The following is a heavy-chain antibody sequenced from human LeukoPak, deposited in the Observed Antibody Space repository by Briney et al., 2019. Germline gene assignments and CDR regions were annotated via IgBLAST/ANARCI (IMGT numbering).Heavy chain of an antibody. Sequence: GGSLRLSCTASGFTVSTNYMSWVRQAPGKGLEWVSVFYSGGDRYYADSVKGRFTTSRDNSKNTLYLQMNSLRAEDTAVYYCARVWHCSSTSCSEIDYWGQGTLVTVSS. D-gene: IGHD2-2*01. CDR2: FYSGGDR. V-gene: IGHV3-53*05. CDR3: ARVWHCSSTSCSEIDY. CDR1: GFTVSTNY. J-gene: IGHJ4*02.